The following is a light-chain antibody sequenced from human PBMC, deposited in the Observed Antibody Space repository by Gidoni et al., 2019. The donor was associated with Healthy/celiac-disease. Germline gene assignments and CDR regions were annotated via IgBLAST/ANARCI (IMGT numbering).Light chain of an antibody. CDR3: QQYNNWEWT. CDR1: QSVSSN. J-gene: IGKJ1*01. V-gene: IGKV3-15*01. Sequence: EIVMTQSPATLSVSPGERATLSCRASQSVSSNLAWYQQKPGQAPRLLIYGASTRATGIAARFSGSGSGTEFTLTISSLQSEDFAVYYCQQYNNWEWTFXXXTKVEIK. CDR2: GAS.